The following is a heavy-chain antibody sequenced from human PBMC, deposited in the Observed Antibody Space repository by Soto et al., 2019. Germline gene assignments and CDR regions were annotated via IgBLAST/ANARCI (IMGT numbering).Heavy chain of an antibody. D-gene: IGHD3-10*01. J-gene: IGHJ3*02. CDR2: IYYSGST. CDR1: GGSISSYY. CDR3: ARPMRFGEFDAFDI. V-gene: IGHV4-59*01. Sequence: PSETLSLTCTVSGGSISSYYWSWIRQPPGKGLEWIGYIYYSGSTNYNPSLKSRVTISVDTSKNQFSLKLSSVTAADTAVYYCARPMRFGEFDAFDIWGQGTMVTVSS.